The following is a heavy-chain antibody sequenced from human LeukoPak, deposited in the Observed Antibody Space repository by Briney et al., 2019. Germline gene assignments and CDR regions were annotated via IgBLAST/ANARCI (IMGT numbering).Heavy chain of an antibody. CDR3: ARETVIAAAGTPSYYYYYGMDV. Sequence: PSETLSLTCTVSGGSISSYYWSWIRQPPGKGLEWIGNIYDSGSTNYNPSLKSRVTISVDTSKNQLSLKLSSVTAADTAVYYCARETVIAAAGTPSYYYYYGMDVWGQGTTVTVSS. CDR2: IYDSGST. CDR1: GGSISSYY. J-gene: IGHJ6*02. V-gene: IGHV4-59*01. D-gene: IGHD6-13*01.